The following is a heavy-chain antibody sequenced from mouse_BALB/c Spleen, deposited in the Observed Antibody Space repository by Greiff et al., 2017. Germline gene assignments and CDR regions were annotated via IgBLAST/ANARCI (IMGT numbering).Heavy chain of an antibody. CDR2: INPYNDGT. D-gene: IGHD2-3*01. CDR3: ARGIYDGYYDYAMDY. CDR1: GYTFTSYV. V-gene: IGHV1-14*01. J-gene: IGHJ4*01. Sequence: EVQLQQSGPELVKPGASVKMSCKASGYTFTSYVMHWVKQKPGQGLEWIGYINPYNDGTKYNEKFKGKATLTSHKSSSTAYMELSSLTSEDSAVYYCARGIYDGYYDYAMDYWGQGTSVTVSS.